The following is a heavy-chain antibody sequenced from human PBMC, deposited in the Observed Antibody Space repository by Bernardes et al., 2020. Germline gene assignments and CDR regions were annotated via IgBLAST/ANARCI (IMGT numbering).Heavy chain of an antibody. Sequence: GGSLRLSCAASGFIFSSYAMSWVRQAPGKGLEWVSAIRGGGDSTHYADSVKGRFTISRDNSKSTLYLQMNSLRAEDTAVYYCVKGYCSGGTCYSGWFDPWGQGTLVTVSS. D-gene: IGHD2-15*01. CDR1: GFIFSSYA. V-gene: IGHV3-23*01. J-gene: IGHJ5*02. CDR2: IRGGGDST. CDR3: VKGYCSGGTCYSGWFDP.